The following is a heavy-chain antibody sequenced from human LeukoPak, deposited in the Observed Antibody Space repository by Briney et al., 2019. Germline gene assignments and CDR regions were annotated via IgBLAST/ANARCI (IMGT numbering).Heavy chain of an antibody. CDR3: ASGNYDFWSGYYSFDY. D-gene: IGHD3-3*01. CDR2: IYHSGKT. CDR1: GGSISSSNW. J-gene: IGHJ4*02. V-gene: IGHV4-4*02. Sequence: PSGTLSLTCAVSGGSISSSNWWSWVRQPPGKGLEWIGEIYHSGKTNYNPSLKSRVTISVDKSKNQFSLKLGSVTAADTAVYYCASGNYDFWSGYYSFDYWGQGTLVTVSS.